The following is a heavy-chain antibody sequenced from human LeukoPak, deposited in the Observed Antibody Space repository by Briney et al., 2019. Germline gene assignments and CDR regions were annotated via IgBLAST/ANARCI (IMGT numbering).Heavy chain of an antibody. Sequence: SVKVSCKASGGTSSSYAISWVRQAPGQGLEWMGGIIPIFGTANYAQKFQGRVTITADESTSTAYMELSGLRSEDTAVYYCARAFLYYDILTGYYPSYNWFDPWGQGTLITVSS. CDR1: GGTSSSYA. CDR3: ARAFLYYDILTGYYPSYNWFDP. J-gene: IGHJ5*02. CDR2: IIPIFGTA. V-gene: IGHV1-69*01. D-gene: IGHD3-9*01.